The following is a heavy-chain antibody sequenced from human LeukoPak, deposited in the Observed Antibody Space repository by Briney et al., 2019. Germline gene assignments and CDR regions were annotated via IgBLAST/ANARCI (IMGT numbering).Heavy chain of an antibody. Sequence: PGGSLRLSCAASGFTFSSYEMNWVRQAPGKGLEWVSYISSSGSTIYYADSVKGRFTISRDNAKNSLYLQMNSLRAEDTAVYYCARELPATGLDYWGQGTLVTVSS. V-gene: IGHV3-48*03. CDR1: GFTFSSYE. D-gene: IGHD2-2*01. CDR3: ARELPATGLDY. CDR2: ISSSGSTI. J-gene: IGHJ4*02.